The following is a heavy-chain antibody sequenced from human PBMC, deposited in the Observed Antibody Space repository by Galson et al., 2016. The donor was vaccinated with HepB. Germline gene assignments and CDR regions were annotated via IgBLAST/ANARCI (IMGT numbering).Heavy chain of an antibody. V-gene: IGHV3-23*01. CDR3: AKAFGGLIVPFDY. CDR2: MSNTGGST. D-gene: IGHD3-16*02. CDR1: GFTFSSYP. Sequence: SLRLSCAASGFTFSSYPMHWVRQAPGKGLEWVSTMSNTGGSTYYADSVKGRFTISRDSSKNTLYLQMNNLRAEDTAVYYCAKAFGGLIVPFDYWGQGTLVTVSS. J-gene: IGHJ4*02.